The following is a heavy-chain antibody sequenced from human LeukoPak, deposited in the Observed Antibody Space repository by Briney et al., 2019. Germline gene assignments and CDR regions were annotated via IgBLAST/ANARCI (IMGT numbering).Heavy chain of an antibody. Sequence: SSETLSLTCTVSGGSISSYYWSWIRQPPGKGLEWIGYIYYSGSTNYNPSLKSRVTISVDTSKNQFSLKLSSVTAADTAVYYCARGEVGATLDYWGQGTLVTVSS. D-gene: IGHD1-26*01. CDR1: GGSISSYY. CDR3: ARGEVGATLDY. J-gene: IGHJ4*02. V-gene: IGHV4-59*01. CDR2: IYYSGST.